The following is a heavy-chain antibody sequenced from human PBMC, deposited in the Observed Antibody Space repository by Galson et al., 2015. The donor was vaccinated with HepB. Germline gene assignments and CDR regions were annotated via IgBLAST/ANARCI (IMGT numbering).Heavy chain of an antibody. CDR2: IIPIFGTA. J-gene: IGHJ3*02. Sequence: SVKVSCKASGGTFSSYAISWVRQAPGQGLEWMGGIIPIFGTANYAQKFQGRVTMTEDTSTDTAYMELSSLGSEDTAVYYCATYSPLSSPLDAFDIWGQGTMVTVSS. D-gene: IGHD4-11*01. CDR1: GGTFSSYA. V-gene: IGHV1-69*06. CDR3: ATYSPLSSPLDAFDI.